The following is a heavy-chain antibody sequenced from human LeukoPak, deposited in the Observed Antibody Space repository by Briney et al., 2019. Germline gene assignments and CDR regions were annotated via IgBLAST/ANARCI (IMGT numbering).Heavy chain of an antibody. CDR1: GFTFSNYG. CDR3: ARGGRFGELSSSL. CDR2: IPYDGSNK. D-gene: IGHD3-10*01. V-gene: IGHV3-30*02. J-gene: IGHJ4*02. Sequence: GGSLRLSCAASGFTFSNYGMHWVRQAPGKGLEWVAYIPYDGSNKYYADSVKGRFTISRDSAKKTLYLQLSSLRAEDTAVYYCARGGRFGELSSSLWGQGTLVTVSS.